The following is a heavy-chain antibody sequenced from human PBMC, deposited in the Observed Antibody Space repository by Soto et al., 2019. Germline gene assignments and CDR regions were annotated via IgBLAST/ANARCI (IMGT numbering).Heavy chain of an antibody. J-gene: IGHJ4*02. CDR2: ISGSGGST. CDR3: AKINKGWPRYYFDY. CDR1: GFTFSSYA. Sequence: VGSLRLSCAASGFTFSSYAMSWVRQAPGKGLEWVSAISGSGGSTYYADSVEGRFTISRDNSKNTLYLQMNSLRAEDTAVYYCAKINKGWPRYYFDYWGQGTLVTVSS. D-gene: IGHD6-19*01. V-gene: IGHV3-23*01.